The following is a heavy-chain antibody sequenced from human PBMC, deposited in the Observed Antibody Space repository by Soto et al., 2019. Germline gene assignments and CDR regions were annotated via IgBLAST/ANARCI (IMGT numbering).Heavy chain of an antibody. CDR3: ARQRVLSTNMFITSFDP. Sequence: PSETLSLTCILSGGSINSSDHFWGWIRQTPGKGLEWIGSVYYTETTYHNPSLKSPVTISVETSRNTFSLKVNSVTAADTGIYYCARQRVLSTNMFITSFDPWGQGTLVTVSS. J-gene: IGHJ5*02. D-gene: IGHD3-10*02. CDR1: GGSINSSDHF. CDR2: VYYTETT. V-gene: IGHV4-39*01.